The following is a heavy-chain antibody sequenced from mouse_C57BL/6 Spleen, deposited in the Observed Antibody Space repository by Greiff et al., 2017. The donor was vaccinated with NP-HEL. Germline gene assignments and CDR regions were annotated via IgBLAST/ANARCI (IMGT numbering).Heavy chain of an antibody. J-gene: IGHJ2*01. V-gene: IGHV1-64*01. D-gene: IGHD1-1*01. CDR1: GYTFTSYW. CDR2: IHPNSGST. Sequence: VQLVESGAELARPGASVKLSCKASGYTFTSYWMHWVKQRPGQGLEWIGMIHPNSGSTNYNEKFKSKATLTVDKSSSTAYMQLSSLTSEDSAVYYCARSRDYYGSPYFDYWGQGTTLTVSS. CDR3: ARSRDYYGSPYFDY.